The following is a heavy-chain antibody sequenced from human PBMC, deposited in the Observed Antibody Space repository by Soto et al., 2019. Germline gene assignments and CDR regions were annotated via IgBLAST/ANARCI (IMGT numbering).Heavy chain of an antibody. J-gene: IGHJ6*02. V-gene: IGHV3-53*01. Sequence: GGSLRLSCAASGFTVSSNFMSWVRRAPGKGLEWVSVIYTIGSAYYADSVKGRFTISRDNSKNTLYLQMNSLRAEDTAVYYCARDRDYGGMDVWGQGTTVTVSS. CDR3: ARDRDYGGMDV. D-gene: IGHD2-21*01. CDR1: GFTVSSNF. CDR2: IYTIGSA.